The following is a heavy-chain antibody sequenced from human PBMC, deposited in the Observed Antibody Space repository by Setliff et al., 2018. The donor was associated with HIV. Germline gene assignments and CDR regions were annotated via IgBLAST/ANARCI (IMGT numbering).Heavy chain of an antibody. D-gene: IGHD3-9*01. CDR3: ARHRGVRQNTEWHGISWFDP. CDR2: ISHSGST. V-gene: IGHV4-4*02. J-gene: IGHJ5*02. CDR1: GGSIMTGDW. Sequence: SETLSLTCAVSGGSIMTGDWWSWVRQSPGKGLEWIGEISHSGSTNYNPSLRSRVTMSVDKSNNQFSLKLSSVTAADTAVYYCARHRGVRQNTEWHGISWFDPWGRGTLVTVSS.